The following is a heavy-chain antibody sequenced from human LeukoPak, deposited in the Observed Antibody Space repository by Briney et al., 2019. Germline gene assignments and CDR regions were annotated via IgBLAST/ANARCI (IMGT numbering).Heavy chain of an antibody. Sequence: GASVTVSCKASGYTFTSYGISWVRQAPGQRLEWMGWISAYNGNTNYAQKLQGRVTMTTDTSTSTAYMELRSLRSDDTAVYYCARSNFILYSSGWPSGYWGQGTLVTVSS. CDR2: ISAYNGNT. CDR3: ARSNFILYSSGWPSGY. D-gene: IGHD6-19*01. V-gene: IGHV1-18*01. CDR1: GYTFTSYG. J-gene: IGHJ4*02.